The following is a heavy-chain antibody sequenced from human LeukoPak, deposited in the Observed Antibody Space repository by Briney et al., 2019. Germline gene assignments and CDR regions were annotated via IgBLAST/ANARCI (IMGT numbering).Heavy chain of an antibody. J-gene: IGHJ3*02. Sequence: SETMSLTCTVSGGSISSYYWSWIRQPAGKGLEWIGRIYTSGSTNYNPSLKSRVTMSVDTSKNQFSLKLSSVTAADTAVYHCARASPLITIFGTDAFDIWGQGTMVTVSS. CDR2: IYTSGST. V-gene: IGHV4-4*07. CDR1: GGSISSYY. D-gene: IGHD3-3*01. CDR3: ARASPLITIFGTDAFDI.